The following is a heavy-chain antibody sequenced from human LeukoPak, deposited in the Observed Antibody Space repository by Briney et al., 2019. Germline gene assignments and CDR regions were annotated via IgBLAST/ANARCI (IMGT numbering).Heavy chain of an antibody. D-gene: IGHD3-10*01. CDR3: ARDRRPARITMVRGVTPDAFDI. J-gene: IGHJ3*02. Sequence: SETLSPTCTVSGVSISSYYWSWIRQPPGKGLEWIGYIYYSGSTNYNPSLKSRVTISVDTSKNQFSLKLSSVTAADTAVYYCARDRRPARITMVRGVTPDAFDIWGQGTVVTVSS. CDR2: IYYSGST. CDR1: GVSISSYY. V-gene: IGHV4-59*01.